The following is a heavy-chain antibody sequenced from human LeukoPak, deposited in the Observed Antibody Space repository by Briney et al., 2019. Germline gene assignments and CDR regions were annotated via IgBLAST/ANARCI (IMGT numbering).Heavy chain of an antibody. V-gene: IGHV3-7*01. Sequence: GGSLRLSCAASGFTFSSYWMSWVRQAPGKGLEWVANIKQDGSEKYYVDSVKGRFTISRDNAKDSLYLQMNSLRAEDTAVYYCARGYRRDAFDIWGQGTMVTVSS. CDR3: ARGYRRDAFDI. J-gene: IGHJ3*02. CDR1: GFTFSSYW. D-gene: IGHD5-18*01. CDR2: IKQDGSEK.